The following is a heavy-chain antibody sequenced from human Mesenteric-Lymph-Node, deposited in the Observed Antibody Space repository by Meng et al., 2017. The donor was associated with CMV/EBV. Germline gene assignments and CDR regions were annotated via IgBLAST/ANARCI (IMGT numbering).Heavy chain of an antibody. Sequence: SETLSLTCAVYGGSFSGYYWSWIRQPPGKGLEWIGEINHSGSTNYNPSLKSRVTISVDTSKNQFSLKLSSVTAADTAVYYCARGPGLNDLNWFAPWGQGTLVTVSS. CDR1: GGSFSGYY. CDR2: INHSGST. CDR3: ARGPGLNDLNWFAP. D-gene: IGHD1-1*01. V-gene: IGHV4-34*01. J-gene: IGHJ5*02.